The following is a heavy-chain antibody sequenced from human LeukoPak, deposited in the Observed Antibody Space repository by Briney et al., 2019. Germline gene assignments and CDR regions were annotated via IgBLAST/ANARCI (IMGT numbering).Heavy chain of an antibody. CDR2: IYYSGGA. D-gene: IGHD6-13*01. J-gene: IGHJ4*02. CDR3: ARGLYSSTWPDI. Sequence: SETLSLTGTVSGDSINSYYWSWIRQPPGKGLEWIGYIYYSGGAKYNPSLKSRVIMLMDTSKNQFSLRVSPVTAADTAVYYCARGLYSSTWPDIWGQGTLVTVSS. V-gene: IGHV4-59*08. CDR1: GDSINSYY.